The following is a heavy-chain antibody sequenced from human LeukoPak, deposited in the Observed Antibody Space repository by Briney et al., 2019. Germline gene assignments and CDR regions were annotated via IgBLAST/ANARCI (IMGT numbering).Heavy chain of an antibody. D-gene: IGHD3-10*01. V-gene: IGHV4-59*01. CDR3: ARGVGSGSYYNVGYYMDV. CDR1: GGSISSYY. J-gene: IGHJ6*03. CDR2: FYYSGST. Sequence: SETLSLTCTVSGGSISSYYWSWIRQPPGKGLEWIGYFYYSGSTNYNPSLKSRVTISVDTSKNQFSLKLSSVTAADTAVYFCARGVGSGSYYNVGYYMDVWGKGTMVTISS.